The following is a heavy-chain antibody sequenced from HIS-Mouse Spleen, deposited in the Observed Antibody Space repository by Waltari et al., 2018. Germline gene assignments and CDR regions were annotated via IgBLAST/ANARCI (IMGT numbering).Heavy chain of an antibody. CDR3: AREIPYSSSWYDWYFDL. J-gene: IGHJ2*01. Sequence: QLQLQESGPGLGKPSETLPLTCTVSGGSISSSSYYSGWIRQPPGKGLGWIGSIYYSGSTYYNPSLKSRVTISVDTSKNQFSLKLSSVTAADTAVYYCAREIPYSSSWYDWYFDLWGRGTLVTVSS. V-gene: IGHV4-39*07. CDR2: IYYSGST. D-gene: IGHD6-13*01. CDR1: GGSISSSSYY.